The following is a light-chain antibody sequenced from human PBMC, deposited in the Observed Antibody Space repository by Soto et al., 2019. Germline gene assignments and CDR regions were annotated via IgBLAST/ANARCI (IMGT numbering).Light chain of an antibody. CDR3: QQFGSSPT. Sequence: EIVLTQSPGTLSLSPGERATLLCRASQTISSTFLAWYQQKPGQAPRLLIYGASSSATGIPDRFSGSGSGTDFTLTISRLEPEDFAVYYCQQFGSSPTFGGGTKVEIK. CDR1: QTISSTF. CDR2: GAS. J-gene: IGKJ4*01. V-gene: IGKV3-20*01.